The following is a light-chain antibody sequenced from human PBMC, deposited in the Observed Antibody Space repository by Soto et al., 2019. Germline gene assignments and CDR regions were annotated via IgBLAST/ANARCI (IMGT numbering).Light chain of an antibody. J-gene: IGKJ1*01. CDR1: QSVSSN. Sequence: EIVMTQSPATLSVSPGERATLSCRASQSVSSNLAWYQQKPGQAPRLLIYRASTRATGIPARFSGSGSGTEFTLTISRLQSEDFAVYYCQHYNNWPPWTFGQGTKVEIQ. CDR3: QHYNNWPPWT. V-gene: IGKV3-15*01. CDR2: RAS.